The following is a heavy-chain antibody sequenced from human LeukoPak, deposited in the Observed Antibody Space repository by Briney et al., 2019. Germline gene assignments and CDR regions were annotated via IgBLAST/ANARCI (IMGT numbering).Heavy chain of an antibody. CDR1: GFTFSSFS. V-gene: IGHV3-30-3*01. Sequence: GGSLRLSCAASGFTFSSFSMHWVRQAPGKGLEWVAVVSYDGSMKYYADSVKGRFTISRDNSKNTLYLQMNSLRAEDTAVYYCARDVLVGATTPFDYWGQGTLVTVSS. CDR3: ARDVLVGATTPFDY. CDR2: VSYDGSMK. J-gene: IGHJ4*02. D-gene: IGHD1-26*01.